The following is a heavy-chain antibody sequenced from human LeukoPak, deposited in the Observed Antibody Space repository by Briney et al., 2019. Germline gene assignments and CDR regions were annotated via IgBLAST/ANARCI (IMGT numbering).Heavy chain of an antibody. CDR3: ARGKRYCSSTSCYTLNWFDP. V-gene: IGHV4-34*01. D-gene: IGHD2-2*02. CDR2: INHSGST. J-gene: IGHJ5*02. CDR1: GGSFSGYY. Sequence: PSETLSLTCAAYGGSFSGYYWSWIRQPPGKGLEWIGEINHSGSTNYNPSLKSRVTISVDTSKNQFSLKLSSVTAADTAVHYRARGKRYCSSTSCYTLNWFDPWGQGTLVTVSS.